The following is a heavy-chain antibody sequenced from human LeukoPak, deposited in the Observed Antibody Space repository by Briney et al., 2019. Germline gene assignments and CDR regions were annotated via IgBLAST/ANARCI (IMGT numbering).Heavy chain of an antibody. D-gene: IGHD2-15*01. CDR3: AGGRGCSGGSCYLDY. J-gene: IGHJ4*02. CDR2: INHSGST. V-gene: IGHV4-34*01. CDR1: GGSFSGYY. Sequence: SETLSLTCAVYGGSFSGYYWSWIRQPPGKGLEWIGEINHSGSTNYNPSLKSRVTISVDTSKNQFSLKLSSVTAADTAVYYCAGGRGCSGGSCYLDYWGQGTLVTVSS.